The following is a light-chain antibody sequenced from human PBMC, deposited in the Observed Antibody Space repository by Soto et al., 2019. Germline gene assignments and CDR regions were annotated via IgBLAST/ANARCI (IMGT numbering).Light chain of an antibody. Sequence: QSALTQPASVSGSPGQSITISCTGTSSDVGGYNYVSWYQQHPGKAPKLMIYDVSNRPSGVSNRFSGSKSGNTASLTIXGXXXXDEADYYCSSYTSSSTLSYVFGTGTKVTVL. J-gene: IGLJ1*01. CDR1: SSDVGGYNY. CDR2: DVS. V-gene: IGLV2-14*01. CDR3: SSYTSSSTLSYV.